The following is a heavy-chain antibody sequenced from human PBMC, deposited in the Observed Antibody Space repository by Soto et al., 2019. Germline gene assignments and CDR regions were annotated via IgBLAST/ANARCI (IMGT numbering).Heavy chain of an antibody. CDR1: GGSFSGYY. D-gene: IGHD2-21*01. CDR3: ATLLPRIVVSLLPIHT. V-gene: IGHV4-34*01. Sequence: SETLSLTCAVYGGSFSGYYWSWIRQPPGKGLEWIGEINHSGSTNYSPSLRGRATISVDKSNNQFSLRLRSVTAADTAVYYCATLLPRIVVSLLPIHTWGQGILVTVSS. J-gene: IGHJ4*02. CDR2: INHSGST.